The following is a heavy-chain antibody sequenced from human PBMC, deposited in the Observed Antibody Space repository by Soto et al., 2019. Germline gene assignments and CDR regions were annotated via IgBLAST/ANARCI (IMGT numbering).Heavy chain of an antibody. J-gene: IGHJ3*01. V-gene: IGHV3-23*01. Sequence: EVQLLESGGGLVQPGGSLRLSCAASGSTSSSYAISWRRQAPGKGLEWVPTISGSGHSTYYADSVKVRVTLSRDNSKKTLYLQMNSLRAEDTAVYYCEKVIGTLIVVLIDAFDVWGQVTLVTVSS. D-gene: IGHD3-22*01. CDR1: GSTSSSYA. CDR3: EKVIGTLIVVLIDAFDV. CDR2: ISGSGHST.